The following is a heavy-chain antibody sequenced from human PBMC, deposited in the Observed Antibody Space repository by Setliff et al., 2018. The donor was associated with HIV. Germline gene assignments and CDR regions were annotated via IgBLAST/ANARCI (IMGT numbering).Heavy chain of an antibody. J-gene: IGHJ6*03. CDR1: GFTFSSYG. CDR2: ISFDGSNK. Sequence: GGSLRLSCAASGFTFSSYGMHWVRQAPGKGLEWVAVISFDGSNKYYADSVKGRFTISRDNSKNTLYLQMNSLRAEDTAVYYCARGQSNSWYVKVPYYMDVWGKGTTVTVSS. V-gene: IGHV3-30*03. CDR3: ARGQSNSWYVKVPYYMDV. D-gene: IGHD6-13*01.